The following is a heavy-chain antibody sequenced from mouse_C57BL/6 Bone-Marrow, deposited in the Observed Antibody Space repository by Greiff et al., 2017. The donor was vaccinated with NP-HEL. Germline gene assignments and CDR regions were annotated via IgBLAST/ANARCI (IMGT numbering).Heavy chain of an antibody. J-gene: IGHJ4*01. V-gene: IGHV5-17*01. CDR3: ARGERWLPYYAMDY. Sequence: DVKLVESGGGLVKPGGSLKLSCAASGFTFSDYGMHWVRQAPEKGLEWVAYISSGSSTIYYADTVKGRFTISRDNAKNTLFLQMTSLRSEDTAMYYCARGERWLPYYAMDYWGQGTSVTVSS. D-gene: IGHD2-3*01. CDR1: GFTFSDYG. CDR2: ISSGSSTI.